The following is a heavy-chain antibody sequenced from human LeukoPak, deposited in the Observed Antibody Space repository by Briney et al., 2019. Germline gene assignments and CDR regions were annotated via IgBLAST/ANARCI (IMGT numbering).Heavy chain of an antibody. CDR2: IKQDGTEK. J-gene: IGHJ5*02. CDR1: GFTFTTYW. V-gene: IGHV3-7*01. D-gene: IGHD3-10*01. Sequence: GESLRLSCAASGFTFTTYWLGWVRQPPGKGLEWVANIKQDGTEKYYVDSVKGRFTISRDNAKNSLYLQMNSLRAEDTAVYYCATDLIHYYASGAKTWGQGTLVTVSS. CDR3: ATDLIHYYASGAKT.